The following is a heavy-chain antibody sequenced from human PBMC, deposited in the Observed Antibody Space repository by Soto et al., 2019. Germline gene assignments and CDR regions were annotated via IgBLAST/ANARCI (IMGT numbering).Heavy chain of an antibody. Sequence: EAQLVESGGGLVQPGGSLRLSCAASGFTFSNYEMHWVRQAPGKGLEYVSGISNNGAHTDYAKSVKGRFTISRDNSENTLYLQMGSLIAEDMALYYCERRGYGSRWPNVYMDVWGKGTTVTVS. CDR1: GFTFSNYE. J-gene: IGHJ6*03. D-gene: IGHD6-13*01. CDR3: ERRGYGSRWPNVYMDV. V-gene: IGHV3-64*01. CDR2: ISNNGAHT.